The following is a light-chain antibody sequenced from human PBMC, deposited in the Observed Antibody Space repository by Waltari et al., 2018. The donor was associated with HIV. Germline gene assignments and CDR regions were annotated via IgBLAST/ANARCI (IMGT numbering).Light chain of an antibody. Sequence: SSVLTQPPSVSVVPGRTATIICAGKNIGSKSVHWYQQRPGQAPLLVMYDINNRPSASPERFSGFSSGNTAALAISRVEAGDEADYYCAAWDDSLNAYVFGGGTKVTVL. CDR2: DIN. V-gene: IGLV3-21*04. J-gene: IGLJ1*01. CDR1: NIGSKS. CDR3: AAWDDSLNAYV.